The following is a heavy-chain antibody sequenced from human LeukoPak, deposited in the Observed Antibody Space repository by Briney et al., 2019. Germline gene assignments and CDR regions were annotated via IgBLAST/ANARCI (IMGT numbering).Heavy chain of an antibody. Sequence: SETLSLTCTVSGGSISSYYWSWIRQPPGKGLEWIGYIYYSGSTNYSPSLKSRVTISVDTSKNQFSLKLSSVTAADTAVYYCARATQWELLVDYWGQGTLVTVSS. V-gene: IGHV4-59*01. J-gene: IGHJ4*02. CDR3: ARATQWELLVDY. D-gene: IGHD1-26*01. CDR2: IYYSGST. CDR1: GGSISSYY.